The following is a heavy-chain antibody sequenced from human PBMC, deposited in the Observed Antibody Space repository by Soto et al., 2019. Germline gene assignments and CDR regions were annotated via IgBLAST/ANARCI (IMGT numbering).Heavy chain of an antibody. CDR2: MSPKTGNT. J-gene: IGHJ4*02. V-gene: IGHV1-8*01. Sequence: QVQLVQSGAEVKKPGDSVKVSCKASGYTFTSYDINWVRQATGQGLEWIGWMSPKTGNTGYAQNFQGRVTMTRNPTVSTAYMELGSLKSEDAGVYYCARGPSDGGFGRRGPGTLVHVFS. D-gene: IGHD2-21*02. CDR1: GYTFTSYD. CDR3: ARGPSDGGFGR.